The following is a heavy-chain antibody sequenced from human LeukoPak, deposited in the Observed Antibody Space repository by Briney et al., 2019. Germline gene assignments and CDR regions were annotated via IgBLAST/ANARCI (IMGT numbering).Heavy chain of an antibody. D-gene: IGHD6-19*01. CDR1: GFTFTGYN. V-gene: IGHV1-2*02. Sequence: GASVKVSCKASGFTFTGYNMHWVRQAPGQGLEWMGWINPYSGGTNYMQKFQGRVTMTRDTSTTTAYMELSSLRSDDTAVYYCARSTPTHSVGWYHFDFWGQGPLVTVSS. J-gene: IGHJ4*02. CDR3: ARSTPTHSVGWYHFDF. CDR2: INPYSGGT.